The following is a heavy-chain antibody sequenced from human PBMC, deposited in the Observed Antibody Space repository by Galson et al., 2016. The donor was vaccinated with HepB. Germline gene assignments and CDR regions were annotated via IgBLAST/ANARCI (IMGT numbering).Heavy chain of an antibody. V-gene: IGHV4/OR15-8*01. CDR2: IHHTRSS. D-gene: IGHD3-22*01. Sequence: SETLSLTCIVSNGSITSSNWWSWVRQPPGKGLEWIGDIHHTRSSTYNPPLKGRLTISVDKSNNQLSLRLTSVTAADTAVYYCARERPDFSDTTGYSGGFDNWGQGTLVTVSS. CDR3: ARERPDFSDTTGYSGGFDN. J-gene: IGHJ4*02. CDR1: NGSITSSNW.